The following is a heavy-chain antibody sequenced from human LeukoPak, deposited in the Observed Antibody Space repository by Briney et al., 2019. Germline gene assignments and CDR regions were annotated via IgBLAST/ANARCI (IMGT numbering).Heavy chain of an antibody. Sequence: GGSLRLSCAASGFTFSSYAMSWVRQAPGKGLEWVSAISGNGGTTYYADSVKGRFTISRDNSKNTLYLQMNSLRAEDTAVYYCAKPRDYYGPFAYWGQGTLVTISS. CDR3: AKPRDYYGPFAY. CDR2: ISGNGGTT. J-gene: IGHJ4*02. CDR1: GFTFSSYA. V-gene: IGHV3-23*01. D-gene: IGHD3-10*01.